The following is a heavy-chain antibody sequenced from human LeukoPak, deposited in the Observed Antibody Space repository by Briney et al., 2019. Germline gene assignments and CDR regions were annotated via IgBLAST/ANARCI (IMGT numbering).Heavy chain of an antibody. D-gene: IGHD2-2*01. CDR2: IWNDGSNK. CDR3: AKDHERSVGHTLSSTTCYGS. CDR1: GFIFSTYG. V-gene: IGHV3-33*06. Sequence: GRSLRLSCAASGFIFSTYGMHWVRQAPGKGRGWVAVIWNDGSNKYYEDSVKGRFTISRDNLKNTLYLQMNSLRAEDTAVYYCAKDHERSVGHTLSSTTCYGSWGQGTLVTVSS. J-gene: IGHJ5*02.